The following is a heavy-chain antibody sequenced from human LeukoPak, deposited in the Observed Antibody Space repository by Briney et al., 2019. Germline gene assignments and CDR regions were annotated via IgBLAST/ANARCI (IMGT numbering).Heavy chain of an antibody. D-gene: IGHD3-10*01. CDR3: ARGGYYGSGNDFRFDP. CDR1: GGSISSYY. Sequence: MPSETLSLTCTVSGGSISSYYWRWIRQPPGKGLEWIAYIYYSGSTNYKPSLKSRVTISVDTSKNQFSLKLSSVTAADTAVYYCARGGYYGSGNDFRFDPWGQGTLVTVSS. CDR2: IYYSGST. V-gene: IGHV4-59*01. J-gene: IGHJ5*02.